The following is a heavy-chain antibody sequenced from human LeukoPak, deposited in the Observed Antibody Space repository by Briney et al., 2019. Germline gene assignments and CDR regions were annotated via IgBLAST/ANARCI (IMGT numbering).Heavy chain of an antibody. V-gene: IGHV6-1*01. CDR3: ARGKGRNWGSLGYYYYMDV. CDR2: TYYRSKWYN. J-gene: IGHJ6*03. CDR1: GDSVSSNSAA. D-gene: IGHD7-27*01. Sequence: SQTLSLTCAISGDSVSSNSAAWNWIRQSPSRGLEWLGRTYYRSKWYNDYAVSVKSRITINPDTSKNQFSLQLNSVTPEDTAVYYCARGKGRNWGSLGYYYYMDVWGKGTTVTVSS.